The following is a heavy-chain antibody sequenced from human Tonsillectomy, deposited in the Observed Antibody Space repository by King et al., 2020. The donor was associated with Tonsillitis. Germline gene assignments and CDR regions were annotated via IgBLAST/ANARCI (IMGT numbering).Heavy chain of an antibody. CDR3: AREDNYYFDY. D-gene: IGHD1-1*01. CDR1: GGSISSYY. V-gene: IGHV4-59*01. Sequence: VQLQESGPGLVKPSETLSLTCTVSGGSISSYYWSWILQPPGKGLEWIGYIYYSGSTNYNPSLKSRDTISVDTSKNQFSLKLSSVTAADTAVYYCAREDNYYFDYWGQGTLVTVSS. CDR2: IYYSGST. J-gene: IGHJ4*02.